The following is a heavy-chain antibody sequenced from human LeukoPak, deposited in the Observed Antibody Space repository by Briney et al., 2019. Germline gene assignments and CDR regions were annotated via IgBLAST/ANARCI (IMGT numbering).Heavy chain of an antibody. J-gene: IGHJ2*01. Sequence: PGGSLRLSCTASGFTFSTYAMHWVRQAPDKGLEWVALTSFDGSNQYYADSVKGRFTISSDNSKNTLYLQMNNLRTEDTAVYYCARAPTDTVRFHLWGRGTLVTVSS. V-gene: IGHV3-30-3*01. D-gene: IGHD4-17*01. CDR1: GFTFSTYA. CDR3: ARAPTDTVRFHL. CDR2: TSFDGSNQ.